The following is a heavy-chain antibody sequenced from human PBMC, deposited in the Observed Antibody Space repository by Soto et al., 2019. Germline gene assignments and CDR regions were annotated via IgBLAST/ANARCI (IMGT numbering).Heavy chain of an antibody. V-gene: IGHV1-46*01. CDR1: RDAFACGS. Sequence: AFRDAFACGSRQWARQAPGQGFEWMGIINPSGGSTSYAQKFQGRVTMTRDTSTSTVYMELSSLRSEVLSLNYCARAYYDHSPTSAFD. CDR3: ARAYYDHSPTSAFD. J-gene: IGHJ3*01. D-gene: IGHD3-22*01. CDR2: INPSGGST.